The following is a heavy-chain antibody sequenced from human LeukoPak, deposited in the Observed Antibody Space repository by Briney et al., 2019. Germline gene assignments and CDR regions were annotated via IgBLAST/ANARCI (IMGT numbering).Heavy chain of an antibody. V-gene: IGHV3-48*04. Sequence: GGSLRLSCAASGFTFSSYNMNWVRQAPGKGLEWVSYISSSSSTIYYADSVKGRFTISRDNAKNSLYLQMNSLRAEDTAVYYCARDDPVTTGYWGQGTLVTVSS. CDR1: GFTFSSYN. D-gene: IGHD4-17*01. CDR2: ISSSSSTI. CDR3: ARDDPVTTGY. J-gene: IGHJ4*02.